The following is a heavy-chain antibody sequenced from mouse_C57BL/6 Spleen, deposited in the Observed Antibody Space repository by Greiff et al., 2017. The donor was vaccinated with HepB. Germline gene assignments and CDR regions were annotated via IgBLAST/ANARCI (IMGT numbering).Heavy chain of an antibody. D-gene: IGHD2-4*01. J-gene: IGHJ3*01. CDR3: ARDGVDYGGAWFAY. V-gene: IGHV1-18*01. Sequence: EVQVVESGPELVKPGASVKIPCKASGYTFTDYNMDWVKQSHGKSLEWIGDINPNNGGTIYNQKFKGKATLTVDKSSSTAYMELRSLTSEDTAVYYCARDGVDYGGAWFAYWGQGTLVTVSA. CDR1: GYTFTDYN. CDR2: INPNNGGT.